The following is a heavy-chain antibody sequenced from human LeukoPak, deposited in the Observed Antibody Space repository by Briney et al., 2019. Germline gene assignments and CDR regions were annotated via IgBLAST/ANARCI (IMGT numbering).Heavy chain of an antibody. Sequence: ASVKVSCKASGYTFTSYGISSGREAPGQGLEWMGWISAYNGNTNYAQKLQGRVTMTTDTSTSTAYMELRSLRSDDTAVYYCARDRYYYVWGSPPLYSDAFDIWGQGTMVTVSS. V-gene: IGHV1-18*01. CDR2: ISAYNGNT. D-gene: IGHD3-10*02. CDR1: GYTFTSYG. CDR3: ARDRYYYVWGSPPLYSDAFDI. J-gene: IGHJ3*02.